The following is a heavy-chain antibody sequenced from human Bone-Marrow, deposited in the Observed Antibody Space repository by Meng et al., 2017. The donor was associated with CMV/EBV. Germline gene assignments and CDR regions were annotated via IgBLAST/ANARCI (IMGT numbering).Heavy chain of an antibody. V-gene: IGHV3-21*01. CDR3: ARDGRNYDFWSGYYRFDAFDI. CDR2: ISSSSSYI. J-gene: IGHJ3*02. Sequence: GGSLRLSCAASGFPFSSFSMNWVRQAPGKGLEWVSSISSSSSYIYYADSVKGRFTISRDNAKNSLYLQMNSLRAEDTAVYYCARDGRNYDFWSGYYRFDAFDIWGQGTMVTVSS. D-gene: IGHD3-3*01. CDR1: GFPFSSFS.